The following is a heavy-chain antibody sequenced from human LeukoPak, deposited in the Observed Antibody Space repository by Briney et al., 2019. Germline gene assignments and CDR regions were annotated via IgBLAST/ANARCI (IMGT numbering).Heavy chain of an antibody. CDR1: GFTFSNYG. J-gene: IGHJ4*02. Sequence: GGSLRLSCAASGFTFSNYGMHWVRQAPGKGPEWVAVIWFDGSNKYYADSVKDRFSISRDNSKNTLYLQMNSLRAEDTAVYYCARETPEYDWGQGTLVTVSS. CDR3: ARETPEYD. D-gene: IGHD6-6*01. V-gene: IGHV3-33*01. CDR2: IWFDGSNK.